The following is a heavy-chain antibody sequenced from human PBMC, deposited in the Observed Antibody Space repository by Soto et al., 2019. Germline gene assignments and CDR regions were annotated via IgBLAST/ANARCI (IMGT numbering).Heavy chain of an antibody. V-gene: IGHV5-51*01. CDR3: ARHHQGYCSGGSCSLYYMDV. D-gene: IGHD2-15*01. CDR1: GYSFTSYW. J-gene: IGHJ6*03. Sequence: GESLKISCKGSGYSFTSYWIGWVRQMPGKGLGWMGIIYPGDSDTRYSPSFQGQVTISADKSISTAYLQWSSLKASDTAMYYCARHHQGYCSGGSCSLYYMDVWGKGTTVTVSS. CDR2: IYPGDSDT.